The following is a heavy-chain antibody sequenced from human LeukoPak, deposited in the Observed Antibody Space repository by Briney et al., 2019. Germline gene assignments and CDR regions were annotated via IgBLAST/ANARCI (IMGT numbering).Heavy chain of an antibody. D-gene: IGHD5-18*01. Sequence: SVKVSCKASGYTFTGYYMHWVRQAPGQGLEWMGRIIPIFGTANYAQKFQGRVTITTDESTSTAYMELSSLRSEDTAVYYCARGGLLYSYGYDYWGQGTLVTVSS. CDR2: IIPIFGTA. V-gene: IGHV1-69*05. CDR1: GYTFTGYY. J-gene: IGHJ4*02. CDR3: ARGGLLYSYGYDY.